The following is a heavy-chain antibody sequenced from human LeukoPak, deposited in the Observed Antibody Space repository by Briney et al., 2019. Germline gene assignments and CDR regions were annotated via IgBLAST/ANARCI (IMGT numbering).Heavy chain of an antibody. CDR3: ARDLIAARQYYYYGMDV. D-gene: IGHD6-6*01. CDR1: GGSFSGYY. J-gene: IGHJ6*02. Sequence: SETLSLTCAVYGGSFSGYYWSWIRQPPGKGLEWIGEINHSGSTNYNPSLKSRVTISVDTSKNQFSLKPSSVTAADTAVYYCARDLIAARQYYYYGMDVWGQGTTVTVPS. V-gene: IGHV4-34*01. CDR2: INHSGST.